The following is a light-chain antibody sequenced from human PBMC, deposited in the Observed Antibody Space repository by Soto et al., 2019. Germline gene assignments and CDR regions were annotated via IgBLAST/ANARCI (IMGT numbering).Light chain of an antibody. J-gene: IGKJ1*01. Sequence: DIQMTQSPSTLSATAGDRVTITCRASQSISSWLAWYQHKPGKAPKLLIYDASNLDSGVPSRFSGSGSGTEFSRTISNLQQDDCATYYCQQYENYWTFGQGTRVEIK. CDR1: QSISSW. CDR3: QQYENYWT. V-gene: IGKV1-5*01. CDR2: DAS.